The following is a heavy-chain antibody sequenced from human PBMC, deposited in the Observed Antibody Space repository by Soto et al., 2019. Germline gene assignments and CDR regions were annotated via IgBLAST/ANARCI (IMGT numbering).Heavy chain of an antibody. Sequence: GESLKISCKGSVYSFTSYWIGWVRQMPWKGLEWMGIIYPGDSDTRYSPSFQGQVTISADKSISTAYLQWSSLKASDTAMYYCGSGSYPEYYSYYGMDVWGQGTTVTVSS. J-gene: IGHJ6*02. V-gene: IGHV5-51*01. CDR2: IYPGDSDT. D-gene: IGHD3-10*01. CDR3: GSGSYPEYYSYYGMDV. CDR1: VYSFTSYW.